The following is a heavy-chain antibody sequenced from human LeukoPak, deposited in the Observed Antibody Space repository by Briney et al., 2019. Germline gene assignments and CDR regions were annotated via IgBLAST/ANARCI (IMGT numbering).Heavy chain of an antibody. CDR2: MSGSGGST. V-gene: IGHV3-23*01. Sequence: GGSLRLSCAASGFTFSSFAMSWVRQGPGKGLEWVSSMSGSGGSTYYADSVKGRFTISRDNSRNTLYLQMNSLRADDTAVYYCAKDHGVAVAGMYYWGQGTLVTVSS. J-gene: IGHJ4*02. CDR1: GFTFSSFA. D-gene: IGHD6-19*01. CDR3: AKDHGVAVAGMYY.